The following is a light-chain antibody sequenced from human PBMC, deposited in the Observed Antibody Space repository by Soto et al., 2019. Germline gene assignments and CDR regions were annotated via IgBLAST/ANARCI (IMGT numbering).Light chain of an antibody. Sequence: QSALTQPASVSGSPGQSITISCTGTSSDIGGYNYVSWYQQLPGKAPKLMIYEVSSRPSGVSNRFSGSKSGNTASLTISGLQAEDEADYYCTSFTTTNIWVFGGGTKLTVL. CDR1: SSDIGGYNY. J-gene: IGLJ3*02. CDR3: TSFTTTNIWV. CDR2: EVS. V-gene: IGLV2-14*01.